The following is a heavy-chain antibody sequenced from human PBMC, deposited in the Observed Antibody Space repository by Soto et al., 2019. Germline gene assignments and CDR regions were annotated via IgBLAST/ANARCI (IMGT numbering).Heavy chain of an antibody. V-gene: IGHV3-23*01. D-gene: IGHD3-10*01. CDR2: ITGRGEIT. CDR3: AKTIRGDLDF. Sequence: EVQFLESGGGLVQPGGSLRLSCAASGFSFSTYGMTWVRLAPGKGLEWVSFITGRGEITYYADSVKGRFTISRDNSKNTLYLQMNSLRAEDTAVYFCAKTIRGDLDFWGQGTLVTVSS. J-gene: IGHJ4*02. CDR1: GFSFSTYG.